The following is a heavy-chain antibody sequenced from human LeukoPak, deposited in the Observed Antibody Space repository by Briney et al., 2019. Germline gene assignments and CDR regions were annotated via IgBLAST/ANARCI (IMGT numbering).Heavy chain of an antibody. CDR3: ARLTGYDWESSYDY. D-gene: IGHD5-12*01. CDR1: GYSISSGYY. V-gene: IGHV4-38-2*02. Sequence: SETLSLTCTVSGYSISSGYYWGWIRQPPGKGLEWIGSIYHSGSTYYNPSLKSRVTISVDTSKNQFSLKLSSVTAADTAVYYCARLTGYDWESSYDYWGQGTLVTVSS. J-gene: IGHJ4*02. CDR2: IYHSGST.